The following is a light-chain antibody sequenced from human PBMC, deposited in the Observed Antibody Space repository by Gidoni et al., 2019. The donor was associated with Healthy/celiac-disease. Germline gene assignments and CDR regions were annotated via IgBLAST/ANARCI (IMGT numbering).Light chain of an antibody. V-gene: IGLV2-8*01. Sequence: QSALTQPPSASGSPGQSVTISCTGTSSDVGGYNYVSWYPQQPGKAPKLMIYEVSQRPSGVPDRFSGAKSGNTASLTVSGLQAEDEADYYCSSYAGSNNFVVFGGGTKLTVL. CDR2: EVS. CDR3: SSYAGSNNFVV. CDR1: SSDVGGYNY. J-gene: IGLJ2*01.